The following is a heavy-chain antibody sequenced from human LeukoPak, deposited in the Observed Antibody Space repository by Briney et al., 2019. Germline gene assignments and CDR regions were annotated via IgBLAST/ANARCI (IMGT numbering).Heavy chain of an antibody. CDR2: IYYSGST. Sequence: PSETLSLTCTVSGGSISSSSYYWGWIRQPPGKGLEWIGSIYYSGSTYYNPSLKSRVTISVDTSKNQFSLKLSSVTAADTAVYYCAGEQQLVRDWFDPWGQGTLVTVSS. J-gene: IGHJ5*02. D-gene: IGHD6-13*01. V-gene: IGHV4-39*02. CDR1: GGSISSSSYY. CDR3: AGEQQLVRDWFDP.